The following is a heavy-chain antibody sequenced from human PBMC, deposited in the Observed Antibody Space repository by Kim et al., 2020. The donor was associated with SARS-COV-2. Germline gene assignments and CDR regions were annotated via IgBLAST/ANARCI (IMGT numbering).Heavy chain of an antibody. CDR2: INTNTGNP. D-gene: IGHD3-3*01. J-gene: IGHJ6*02. V-gene: IGHV7-4-1*02. CDR3: AREYYDVWSGYLPPEIYYYYGMDV. Sequence: ASVKVSCKTSGYTFTSYAMNWVRQAPGQGLEWMGWINTNTGNPTYAQGFTGRFVFSLDTSVSTAYLQISSLQAEDTAVYYCAREYYDVWSGYLPPEIYYYYGMDVWGQGTPVSVSS. CDR1: GYTFTSYA.